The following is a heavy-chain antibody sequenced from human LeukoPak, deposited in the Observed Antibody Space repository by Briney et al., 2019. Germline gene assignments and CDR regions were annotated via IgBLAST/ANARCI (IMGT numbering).Heavy chain of an antibody. CDR3: AKDRDYYDSSGYSLDY. D-gene: IGHD3-22*01. V-gene: IGHV3-74*01. CDR2: INSDGSST. CDR1: GFTFSSYW. J-gene: IGHJ4*02. Sequence: GGSLRVSCAASGFTFSSYWMHWVRHVPGKGLVWVSRINSDGSSTNYADSMKGRFTISRDNAKNTLYLQMNSLRAEDTAVYYCAKDRDYYDSSGYSLDYWGQGTLVTVSS.